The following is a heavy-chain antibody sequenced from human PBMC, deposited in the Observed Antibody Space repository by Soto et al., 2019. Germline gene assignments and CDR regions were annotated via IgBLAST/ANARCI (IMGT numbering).Heavy chain of an antibody. D-gene: IGHD6-13*01. CDR3: ARQDSSSWAYYYMGV. J-gene: IGHJ6*03. Sequence: GGSLRLSCAASGFTFSSYWMSWVRQAPGKGLEWVANIKQDGSEKYYVDSVKGRFTISRDNAKNSLYLQMNSLRAEDTAVYYCARQDSSSWAYYYMGVWGKGTTVTVSS. CDR2: IKQDGSEK. CDR1: GFTFSSYW. V-gene: IGHV3-7*03.